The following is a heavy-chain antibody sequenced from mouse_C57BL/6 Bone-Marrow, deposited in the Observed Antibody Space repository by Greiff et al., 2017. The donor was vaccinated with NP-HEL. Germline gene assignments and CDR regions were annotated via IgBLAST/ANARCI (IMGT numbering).Heavy chain of an antibody. CDR2: IRSKSSNYAT. J-gene: IGHJ4*01. D-gene: IGHD1-1*02. V-gene: IGHV10-3*01. CDR3: VRDRHMDGYDAMDY. CDR1: GFTFNTYA. Sequence: EVQLVESGGGLVQPKGSLKLSCAASGFTFNTYAMHWVRQAPGKGLEWVARIRSKSSNYATYYADSVKDRFTISRDDSQSMLYLQMNNLKTEDTAMYYCVRDRHMDGYDAMDYWGQGTSVTVSS.